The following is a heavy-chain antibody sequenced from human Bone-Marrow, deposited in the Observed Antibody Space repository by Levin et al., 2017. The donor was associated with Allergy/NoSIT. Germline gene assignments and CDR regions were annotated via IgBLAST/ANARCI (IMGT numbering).Heavy chain of an antibody. V-gene: IGHV1-2*02. CDR2: INPNSGGA. J-gene: IGHJ4*02. Sequence: AASVKVSCKASGSTFTGYYIHWVRQAPGQGLEWMGWINPNSGGAIYAQRFQGRLTLTSDTSISAAYMELRRLRSDDTAVYYCARTAIAADLDNWGQGTLVTVSS. D-gene: IGHD6-13*01. CDR1: GSTFTGYY. CDR3: ARTAIAADLDN.